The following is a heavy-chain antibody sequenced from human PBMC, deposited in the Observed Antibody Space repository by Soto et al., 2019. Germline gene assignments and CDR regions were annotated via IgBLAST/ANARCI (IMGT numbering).Heavy chain of an antibody. J-gene: IGHJ4*02. V-gene: IGHV3-74*01. CDR1: GFTFSSYW. CDR2: INSDGSIT. CDR3: ARGVVARPDY. Sequence: GGSLRLSCAASGFTFSSYWMHWVRQAPGKGLVWVSGINSDGSITRYADSVKGRFTISRDNAKNTVYLQMDSLRAEDTAVYYCARGVVARPDYWGQGTLVTVSS. D-gene: IGHD2-21*01.